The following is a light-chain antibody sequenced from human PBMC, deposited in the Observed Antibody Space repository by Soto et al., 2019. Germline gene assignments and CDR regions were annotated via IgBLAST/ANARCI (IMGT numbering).Light chain of an antibody. CDR3: NSYTSSRSLV. V-gene: IGLV2-14*01. CDR1: SSDIGGYNF. CDR2: EVS. J-gene: IGLJ3*02. Sequence: QSVLTQPASVSGSPGQSITISCTGTSSDIGGYNFVSWYQHHPGKAPKLMIYEVSNRPSGVSNRFSGSKSGNTASLTISGLQAEDEADYYCNSYTSSRSLVFGGGTKVTV.